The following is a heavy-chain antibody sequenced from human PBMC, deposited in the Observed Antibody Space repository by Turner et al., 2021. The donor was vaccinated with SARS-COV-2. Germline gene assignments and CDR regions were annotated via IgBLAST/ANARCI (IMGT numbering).Heavy chain of an antibody. CDR3: ARDGGGWFDP. D-gene: IGHD3-16*01. CDR1: GFTFSSYA. CDR2: ISYDGSNK. V-gene: IGHV3-30*04. Sequence: QVQLVESGGGVVQPGRSLRLSCAASGFTFSSYAMHWVRQASGKGLEWVALISYDGSNKYYADSVKGRFTISRDNFKNTLYLQMNSLRAEDTAVYYCARDGGGWFDPWGQGTLVTVSS. J-gene: IGHJ5*02.